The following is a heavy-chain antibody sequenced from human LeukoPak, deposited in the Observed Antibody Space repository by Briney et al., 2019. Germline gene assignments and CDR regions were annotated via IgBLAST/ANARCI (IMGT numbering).Heavy chain of an antibody. Sequence: SETLSLTCTVSGGSISNSYWGWIRQPPGKRLEWIGYIYYSGSTNYNPSLKSRVTISVDTSKNQFSLKLSSVTAADTAVYYCARGVGATPEYWGQGTLVTVSS. CDR1: GGSISNSY. CDR3: ARGVGATPEY. D-gene: IGHD1-26*01. CDR2: IYYSGST. V-gene: IGHV4-59*01. J-gene: IGHJ4*02.